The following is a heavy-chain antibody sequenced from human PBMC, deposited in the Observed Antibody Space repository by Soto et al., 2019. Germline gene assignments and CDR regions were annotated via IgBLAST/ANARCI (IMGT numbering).Heavy chain of an antibody. J-gene: IGHJ5*02. CDR3: ARSSSLAAVRKVGWFDP. CDR2: ISSSSSYI. CDR1: GFTFSSYS. V-gene: IGHV3-21*01. D-gene: IGHD6-13*01. Sequence: PGGSLRLSCAASGFTFSSYSMNWVRQAPGKGLEWVSSISSSSSYIYYADSVKGRFTISRDNAKNSLYLQMNSLRAEDTAVYYCARSSSLAAVRKVGWFDPWGQGTLVTVSS.